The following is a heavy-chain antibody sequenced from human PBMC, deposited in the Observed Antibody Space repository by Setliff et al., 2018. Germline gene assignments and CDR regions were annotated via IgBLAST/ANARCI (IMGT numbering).Heavy chain of an antibody. V-gene: IGHV1-69*05. CDR3: ARERGDIVSTTSYYYYMDV. CDR1: RGTFSSYG. Sequence: SVKVSCKASRGTFSSYGITWVRQTPGQGLEWMGGIIPIFGTTDYAQKFQGRVTITTDESTSTAYMEMSSLRSEDTAVYYCARERGDIVSTTSYYYYMDVWGKGTTVTVSS. CDR2: IIPIFGTT. D-gene: IGHD5-12*01. J-gene: IGHJ6*03.